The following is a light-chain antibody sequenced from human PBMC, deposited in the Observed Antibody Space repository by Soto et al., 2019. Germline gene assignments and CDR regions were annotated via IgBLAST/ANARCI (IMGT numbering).Light chain of an antibody. CDR1: QSVSSS. CDR2: DTS. Sequence: IGMTQSPATLSVTPGERATLSCRASQSVSSSLAWYQQKPGQAPRLLIYDTSNRATDIPPRFSGSGSGTDFTLTISSLEPEDFAVYYCQQRTNWRITFGQGTRLEI. CDR3: QQRTNWRIT. V-gene: IGKV3-11*01. J-gene: IGKJ5*01.